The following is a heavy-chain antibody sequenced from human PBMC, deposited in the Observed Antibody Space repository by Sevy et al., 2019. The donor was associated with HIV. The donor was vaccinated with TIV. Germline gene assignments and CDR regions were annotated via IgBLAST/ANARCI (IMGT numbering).Heavy chain of an antibody. CDR1: GGSFSGYY. CDR3: AREGYYYDSSGYYH. J-gene: IGHJ5*02. V-gene: IGHV4-34*01. Sequence: SETLSLTCAVYGGSFSGYYWSWIRQPPGKGLEWIGEINHSGSNNYNPSLKSRVTISVDTSKNQFSLKLSSVTAADTAVYYCAREGYYYDSSGYYHWGQGTLVTVSS. D-gene: IGHD3-22*01. CDR2: INHSGSN.